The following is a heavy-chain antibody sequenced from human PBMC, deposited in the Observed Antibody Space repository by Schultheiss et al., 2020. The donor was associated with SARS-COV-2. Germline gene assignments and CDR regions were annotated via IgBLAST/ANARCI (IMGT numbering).Heavy chain of an antibody. Sequence: SETLSLTCAVYGGSFSGYYWSWIRQPPGKGLEWIGRIYASGSTNYNPSLKSRVTMSVDTSKNQFSLKLSSVTAADTAVYYCARYLRQQLVSGMDVWGQGTTVTVSS. J-gene: IGHJ6*02. CDR3: ARYLRQQLVSGMDV. V-gene: IGHV4-59*10. CDR1: GGSFSGYY. D-gene: IGHD6-13*01. CDR2: IYASGST.